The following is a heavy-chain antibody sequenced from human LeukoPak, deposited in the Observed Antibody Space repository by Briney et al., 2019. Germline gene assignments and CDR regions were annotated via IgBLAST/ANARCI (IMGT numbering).Heavy chain of an antibody. D-gene: IGHD3-22*01. V-gene: IGHV3-21*01. CDR3: ARDLNDYYSYYFDY. Sequence: GGSLRLSCAASGFTFSGYSMNWVRQAPGKGLDLVSSISSSSSYIYYADSVKGRFTISRDNAKNSLYLQMNSLRAEDSAVYYCARDLNDYYSYYFDYWGQGTLVTVSS. CDR1: GFTFSGYS. J-gene: IGHJ4*02. CDR2: ISSSSSYI.